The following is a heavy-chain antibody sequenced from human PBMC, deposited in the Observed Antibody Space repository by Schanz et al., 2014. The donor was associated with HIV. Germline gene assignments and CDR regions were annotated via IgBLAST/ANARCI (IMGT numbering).Heavy chain of an antibody. CDR3: AKAGSTVVNWYFDL. CDR2: ISWNSGSI. CDR1: GFTFDDYA. Sequence: EVQLLESGGGLVQPGESLRLSCAASGFTFDDYAMHWVRQAPGKGLEWVSGISWNSGSIDYADSVKGRFTISRDNAKNSLYLQMNSLRAEDTALYYCAKAGSTVVNWYFDLWGRGTLVTVSS. D-gene: IGHD3-22*01. J-gene: IGHJ2*01. V-gene: IGHV3-9*01.